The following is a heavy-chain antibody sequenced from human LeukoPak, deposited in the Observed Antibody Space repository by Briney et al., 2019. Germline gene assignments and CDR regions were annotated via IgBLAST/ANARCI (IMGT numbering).Heavy chain of an antibody. V-gene: IGHV3-23*01. CDR3: AKDEAIFGAPGGEFDC. D-gene: IGHD3-3*01. J-gene: IGHJ4*02. CDR1: GFTFSNYA. Sequence: GGSLRLSCAASGFTFSNYAMSWVRQAPVKGLEWVSSISGSGGSVYYTDSVKGRFTPSRENSKNMLYLQMDNLRAEDTAIYYCAKDEAIFGAPGGEFDCWGQGILVTVSS. CDR2: ISGSGGSV.